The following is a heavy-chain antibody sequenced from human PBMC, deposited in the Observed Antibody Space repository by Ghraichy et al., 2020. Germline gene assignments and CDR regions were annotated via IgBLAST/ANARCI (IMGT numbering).Heavy chain of an antibody. CDR1: GGSISSYY. D-gene: IGHD4-23*01. J-gene: IGHJ4*02. Sequence: SETLSLTCTVSGGSISSYYWSWIRQPPGKGLEWIGYIYYSGSTNYNPSLKSRVTISVDTSKNQFSLKLSSVTAADTAMYYCARAAGGKQFFDYWGQGTLVTVSS. CDR3: ARAAGGKQFFDY. CDR2: IYYSGST. V-gene: IGHV4-59*01.